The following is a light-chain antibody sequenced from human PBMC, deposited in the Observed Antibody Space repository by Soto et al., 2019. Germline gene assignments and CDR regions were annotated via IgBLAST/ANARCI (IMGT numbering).Light chain of an antibody. CDR3: QQYHSAPLT. CDR2: WAS. CDR1: QSVLYAPDNRNY. Sequence: EIVMTQSPDFLAVSLGERATINCKTSQSVLYAPDNRNYFAWYQQKPGQPPKMIINWASTRASGVPDRFSGSGSGTDFTLTISSLQGEDVAVYYCQQYHSAPLTFGGGTKVEAK. V-gene: IGKV4-1*01. J-gene: IGKJ4*01.